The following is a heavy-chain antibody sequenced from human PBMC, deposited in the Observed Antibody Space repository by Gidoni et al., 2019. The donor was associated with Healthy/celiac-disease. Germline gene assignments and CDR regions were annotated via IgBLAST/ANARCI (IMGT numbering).Heavy chain of an antibody. CDR1: GFTFSSSA. CDR3: AKPLVVVVTAIGAFDI. CDR2: ISGSGGST. V-gene: IGHV3-23*01. D-gene: IGHD2-21*02. Sequence: EVQLLESGGGLVQPGGSLRLSCAASGFTFSSSAMSWVRQAPGKGLEWVSAISGSGGSTYYADSVKGRFTISRDNSKNTLYLQMNSLRAEDTAVYYCAKPLVVVVTAIGAFDIWGQGTMVTVSS. J-gene: IGHJ3*02.